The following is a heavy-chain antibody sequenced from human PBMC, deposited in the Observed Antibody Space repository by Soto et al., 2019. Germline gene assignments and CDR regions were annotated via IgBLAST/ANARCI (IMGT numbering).Heavy chain of an antibody. CDR3: ARHARCSGGSCYRGRPYYFDY. V-gene: IGHV4-39*01. Sequence: PSETLSLTCTFSGCSISSSSYYWGWIRQPPGKGLEWIGSIYYSGSTYYNPSLKSRVTISVDTSKNQFSLKLSSVTAADTAVYYCARHARCSGGSCYRGRPYYFDYWGQGTLVTVSS. D-gene: IGHD2-15*01. CDR1: GCSISSSSYY. J-gene: IGHJ4*02. CDR2: IYYSGST.